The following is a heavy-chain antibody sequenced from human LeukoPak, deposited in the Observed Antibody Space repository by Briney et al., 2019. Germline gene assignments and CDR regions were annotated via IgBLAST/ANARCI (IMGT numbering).Heavy chain of an antibody. CDR2: ISASGVMT. D-gene: IGHD1-26*01. V-gene: IGHV3-23*01. CDR3: AKDRSIGTYYTFDH. J-gene: IGHJ4*02. Sequence: GGSLRLSCAGSEFSMSGNAMSWVRQAPGKGLEWVSSISASGVMTYYADSVKGRFTVSRDTSKNSLYLQMSSLTAADTAVYYCAKDRSIGTYYTFDHWGQGTLVTVSS. CDR1: EFSMSGNA.